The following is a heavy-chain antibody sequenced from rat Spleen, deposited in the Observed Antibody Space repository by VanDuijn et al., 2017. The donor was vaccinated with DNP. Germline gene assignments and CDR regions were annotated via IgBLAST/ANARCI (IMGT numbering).Heavy chain of an antibody. CDR3: AYYHDGYH. Sequence: EVQLVESGGGLVQPGRSLKLSCAASGFTFNYYWMTWIRQVPGKGLEWLASISSNGGNTYYPDSVKGRFTVSRDNAKNTLYLQMDSLRSEDTATYYCAYYHDGYHWGQGTSVTVSS. V-gene: IGHV5-31*01. CDR2: ISSNGGNT. D-gene: IGHD1-12*03. J-gene: IGHJ4*01. CDR1: GFTFNYYW.